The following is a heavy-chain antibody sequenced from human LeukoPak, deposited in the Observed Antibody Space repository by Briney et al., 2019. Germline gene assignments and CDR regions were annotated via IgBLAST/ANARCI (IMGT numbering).Heavy chain of an antibody. V-gene: IGHV3-15*01. CDR2: IKSKTDGGTT. J-gene: IGHJ4*02. Sequence: GGSLRLSCAASGFTFSNAWMSWVRQAPGKGLEWVGRIKSKTDGGTTDYAAPVKGRFTISRDDSKNTLYLQMNSLKTEDTAVYYCTTERYYDSSGYYFWDYWGQGTLVTVSS. D-gene: IGHD3-22*01. CDR3: TTERYYDSSGYYFWDY. CDR1: GFTFSNAW.